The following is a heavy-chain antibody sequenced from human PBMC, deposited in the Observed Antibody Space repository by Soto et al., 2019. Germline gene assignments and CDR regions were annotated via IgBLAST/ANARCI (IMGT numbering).Heavy chain of an antibody. CDR1: GGSISSSNW. CDR2: IYHSGST. J-gene: IGHJ4*02. V-gene: IGHV4-4*02. CDR3: ASWRYSSGYFFDY. Sequence: SETLSLTCAVSGGSISSSNWWSWVRQPPGKGLEWIGEIYHSGSTNYNPSLKSRVTISVDKSENQFSLKLSSVTAADTAVYYWASWRYSSGYFFDYWGQGTLVTVSS. D-gene: IGHD6-19*01.